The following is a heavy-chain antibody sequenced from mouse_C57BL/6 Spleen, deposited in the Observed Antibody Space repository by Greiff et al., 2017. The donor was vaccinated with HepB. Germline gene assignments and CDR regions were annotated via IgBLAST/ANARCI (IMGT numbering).Heavy chain of an antibody. CDR3: ARRLSTVVRVWYFDV. CDR2: IYPGDGDT. CDR1: GYAFSSYW. J-gene: IGHJ1*03. Sequence: VQLQQSGAELVKPGASVKISCKASGYAFSSYWMNWVKQRPGKGLEWIGQIYPGDGDTNYNGKFKGKATLTADKSSSTAYMQLSSLTSEDSAVYFCARRLSTVVRVWYFDVWGTGTTVTVSS. D-gene: IGHD1-1*01. V-gene: IGHV1-80*01.